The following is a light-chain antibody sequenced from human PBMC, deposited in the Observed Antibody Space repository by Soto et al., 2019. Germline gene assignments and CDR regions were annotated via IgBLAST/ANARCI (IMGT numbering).Light chain of an antibody. CDR2: GAS. CDR3: QQYDNSIT. CDR1: QSVSSNN. V-gene: IGKV3-20*01. J-gene: IGKJ5*01. Sequence: EIVLTQSPGTLSLSPGETATLSCRASQSVSSNNLAWYHQKPGQTPRLLIYGASSRATGIPDRFSGSGSGTDFTLTINRLEPEDLAVYYCQQYDNSITFGQGTRLEIE.